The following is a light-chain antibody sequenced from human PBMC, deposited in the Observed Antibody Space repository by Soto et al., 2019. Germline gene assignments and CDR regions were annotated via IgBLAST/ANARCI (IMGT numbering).Light chain of an antibody. CDR1: SSDVGGYKY. V-gene: IGLV2-8*01. CDR2: EVS. J-gene: IGLJ1*01. CDR3: SSYAGSNNYV. Sequence: QSVLTQPPSASGSPGQSVTISCTGTSSDVGGYKYVSWYQQYPGKAPKLMIYEVSKRPSGVPDGFSGSKSGDTASLTVSGLQAEDEADYYCSSYAGSNNYVFGSGTKVTVL.